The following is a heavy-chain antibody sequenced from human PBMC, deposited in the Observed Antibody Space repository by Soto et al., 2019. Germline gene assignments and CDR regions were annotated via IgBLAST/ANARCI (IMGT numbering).Heavy chain of an antibody. V-gene: IGHV4-4*02. CDR1: GDSISRSYW. CDR3: ARDKITGLFDY. D-gene: IGHD2-8*02. CDR2: IYHSGST. J-gene: IGHJ4*02. Sequence: PSETLSLTCAVSGDSISRSYWWSWVRQFPGKGLEWIGEIYHSGSTNYNPSLKSRVTISVDTSKNQFSLKLTSVTAADTAVYYCARDKITGLFDYWGQGTLVTVSS.